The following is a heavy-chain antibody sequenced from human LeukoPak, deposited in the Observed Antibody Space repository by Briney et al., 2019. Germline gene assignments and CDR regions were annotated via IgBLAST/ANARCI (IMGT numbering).Heavy chain of an antibody. CDR2: IYYSGST. D-gene: IGHD3-22*01. J-gene: IGHJ4*02. Sequence: SETLSLTCTVSGGSISSGDYYWRWIRQPPGKGLEWIGYIYYSGSTYYNPSLESRVTISVDTSKNQFSLKLSSVTAADTAVYYCARDLLTYYDSSGYNPPFDYWGQGTLVPVSS. CDR1: GGSISSGDYY. V-gene: IGHV4-30-4*01. CDR3: ARDLLTYYDSSGYNPPFDY.